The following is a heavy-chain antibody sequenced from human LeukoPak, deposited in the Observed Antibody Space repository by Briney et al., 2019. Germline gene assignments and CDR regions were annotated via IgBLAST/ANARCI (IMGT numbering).Heavy chain of an antibody. D-gene: IGHD7-27*01. CDR3: AKVAKLGSIFTFDY. V-gene: IGHV3-23*01. CDR2: ICGSGGST. CDR1: GFTFSSYA. J-gene: IGHJ4*02. Sequence: GGSLRLSCAASGFTFSSYAMSWVRQAPGKGLEWVSSICGSGGSTFYADSVKGRFTISRDNSKNTVHLQINSLRADDTAVYYCAKVAKLGSIFTFDYWAQGTLVTVSS.